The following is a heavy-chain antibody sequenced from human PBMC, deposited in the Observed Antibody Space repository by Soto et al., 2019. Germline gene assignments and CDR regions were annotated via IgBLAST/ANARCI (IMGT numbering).Heavy chain of an antibody. D-gene: IGHD4-17*01. CDR1: GGTFSSYA. V-gene: IGHV1-69*13. CDR3: ACDRYGDGHNAFDI. CDR2: IIPIFGTA. J-gene: IGHJ3*02. Sequence: SVKVSCKASGGTFSSYAISWVRQAPGQGLEWMGGIIPIFGTANYAQKFQGRVTITADESTSTAYMELSSLRSEDTAVYYCACDRYGDGHNAFDIWGQGSMVTVSS.